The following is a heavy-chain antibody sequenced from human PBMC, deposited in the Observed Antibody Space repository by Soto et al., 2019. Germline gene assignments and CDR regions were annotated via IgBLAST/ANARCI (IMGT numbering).Heavy chain of an antibody. CDR1: GGLFSSYP. J-gene: IGHJ4*02. V-gene: IGHV1-69*01. Sequence: QEQLVQSGAEVKKPGSSVKVSCKASGGLFSSYPISWVRQVPGQGLDWMGGIIPVFQTAYYTQRFQGRVTSTADESTNTAYMELSSLRSEDTAIYYCARGGSGYTWFNEFWGQGTLVTVSS. CDR3: ARGGSGYTWFNEF. D-gene: IGHD3-22*01. CDR2: IIPVFQTA.